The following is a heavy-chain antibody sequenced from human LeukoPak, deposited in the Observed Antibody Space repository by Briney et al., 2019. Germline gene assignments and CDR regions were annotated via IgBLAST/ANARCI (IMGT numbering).Heavy chain of an antibody. CDR3: ARSSMIVVVITPLDAFDI. Sequence: PSETLSLTCTVSGGSISSYYWSWIRQPPGKGLEWIGYIYYSGSTNYNPSLKSRVTISVDTSKNQFSLKLSSVTAADTAVYYCARSSMIVVVITPLDAFDIWGQGTMVTVSS. CDR2: IYYSGST. D-gene: IGHD3-22*01. CDR1: GGSISSYY. J-gene: IGHJ3*02. V-gene: IGHV4-59*08.